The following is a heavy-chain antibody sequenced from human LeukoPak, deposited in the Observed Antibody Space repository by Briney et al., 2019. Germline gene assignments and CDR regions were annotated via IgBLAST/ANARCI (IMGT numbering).Heavy chain of an antibody. CDR1: GGSISGNY. CDR2: ISYSGST. V-gene: IGHV4-59*01. CDR3: ARGGSGYALNWFDP. Sequence: SETLSLTCSVSGGSISGNYWSWIRQPPGKGLEWIGHISYSGSTNYNPSLKSRVTISVDTSKNQFSLKLSSVTAADTAVYYCARGGSGYALNWFDPWGQGTLVTVSS. D-gene: IGHD5-12*01. J-gene: IGHJ5*02.